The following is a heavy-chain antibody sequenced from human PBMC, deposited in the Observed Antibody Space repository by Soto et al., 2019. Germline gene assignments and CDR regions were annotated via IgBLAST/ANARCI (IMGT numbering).Heavy chain of an antibody. Sequence: GGSLRLSCAASGFTFSSYAMHWVRQAPGKGLEWVAVISYDGSNKYYADSVKGRFTISRDNSKNTLYLQMNSLRSEDTAVYYCSRGGVFFFAAPTNPFDYWGQGTLVTGSS. J-gene: IGHJ4*02. V-gene: IGHV3-30-3*01. CDR1: GFTFSSYA. CDR2: ISYDGSNK. D-gene: IGHD3-10*01. CDR3: SRGGVFFFAAPTNPFDY.